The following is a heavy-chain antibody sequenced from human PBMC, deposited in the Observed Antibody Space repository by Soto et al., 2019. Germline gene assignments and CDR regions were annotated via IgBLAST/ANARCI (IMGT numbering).Heavy chain of an antibody. CDR1: GGSISSDY. V-gene: IGHV4-59*01. CDR3: ARILGGEGRSAFDI. CDR2: IYYSGST. D-gene: IGHD3-16*01. J-gene: IGHJ3*02. Sequence: SXTLSLTGTVSGGSISSDYWSWIAQPPGKGLEWIGYIYYSGSTNYNPSLKSRVTISVDTSKNQFSLKLSSVTDADTAVYYCARILGGEGRSAFDIWGQGTMVTVSS.